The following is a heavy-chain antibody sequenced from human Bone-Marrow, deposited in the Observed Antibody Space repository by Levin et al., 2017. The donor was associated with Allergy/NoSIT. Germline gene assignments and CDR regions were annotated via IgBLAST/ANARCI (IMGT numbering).Heavy chain of an antibody. V-gene: IGHV3-15*01. D-gene: IGHD2-15*01. CDR1: GFTFSNAW. J-gene: IGHJ4*02. CDR2: IKSKTDGGTT. Sequence: GGSLRLSCAASGFTFSNAWMSWVRQAPGKGLEWVGRIKSKTDGGTTDYAAPVKGRFTISRDDSKNTLYLQMNSLKTEDTAVYYCTTVRGGYCSGGSCYLIKTFDYWGQGTLVTVSS. CDR3: TTVRGGYCSGGSCYLIKTFDY.